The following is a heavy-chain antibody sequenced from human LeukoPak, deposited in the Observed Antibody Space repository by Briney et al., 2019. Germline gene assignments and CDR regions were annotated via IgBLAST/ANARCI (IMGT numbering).Heavy chain of an antibody. D-gene: IGHD1-1*01. CDR1: GGSIGSYN. V-gene: IGHV4-59*01. CDR2: IYGSGST. J-gene: IGHJ5*02. CDR3: ARQRTSGTHLNGFDR. Sequence: PSETLSLTCTVSGGSIGSYNWRWIRQPPGKGLEWIGHIYGSGSTNYNPSLKSRVTLSVDTSKNQFPLKLSSVTAADTAVYYCARQRTSGTHLNGFDRWGQGTLVTVSS.